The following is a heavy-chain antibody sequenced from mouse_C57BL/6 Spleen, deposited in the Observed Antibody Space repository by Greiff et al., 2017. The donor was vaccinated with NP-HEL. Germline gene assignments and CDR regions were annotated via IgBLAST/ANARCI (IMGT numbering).Heavy chain of an antibody. V-gene: IGHV1-39*01. J-gene: IGHJ4*01. CDR2: INPNYGTT. CDR3: ARSRATVVAKDAMDY. CDR1: GYSFTDYN. Sequence: EVQLQQSGPELVKPGASVKISCKASGYSFTDYNMSWVKQSNGKSLEWIGVINPNYGTTSYNQKFKGKATLTVDQSSSTAYMQLNSLTSEDSAVYYCARSRATVVAKDAMDYWGQGTSVTVSS. D-gene: IGHD1-1*01.